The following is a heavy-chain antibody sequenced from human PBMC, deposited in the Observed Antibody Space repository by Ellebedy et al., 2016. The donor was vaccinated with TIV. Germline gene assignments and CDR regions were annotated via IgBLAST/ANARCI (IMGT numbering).Heavy chain of an antibody. CDR2: IYWDDDK. CDR1: GFSLSTSEVG. J-gene: IGHJ5*02. V-gene: IGHV2-5*02. CDR3: AHRVPPGSGWNNWFDP. Sequence: SGPTLVXPTQTLTLTCTFSGFSLSTSEVGVGWIRQPPGKALEWLALIYWDDDKRYSPSLKSRLTITKDTSKNQVVLTMTNVDTVDTATYYCAHRVPPGSGWNNWFDPWGQGTLVIVSS. D-gene: IGHD6-19*01.